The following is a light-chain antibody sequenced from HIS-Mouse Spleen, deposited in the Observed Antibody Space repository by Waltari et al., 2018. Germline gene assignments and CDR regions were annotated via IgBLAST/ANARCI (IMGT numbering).Light chain of an antibody. CDR3: YSTDSSGNHRV. CDR1: ALPKKY. Sequence: SYELTQPPSVSVSPGQTARITCSGDALPKKYAYWYQQKSGQAPVLVIYEGSKRPSGIPKRFSGSSSGTMATLTISGAQVEDEADYYCYSTDSSGNHRVFGGGTKLTVL. V-gene: IGLV3-10*01. CDR2: EGS. J-gene: IGLJ2*01.